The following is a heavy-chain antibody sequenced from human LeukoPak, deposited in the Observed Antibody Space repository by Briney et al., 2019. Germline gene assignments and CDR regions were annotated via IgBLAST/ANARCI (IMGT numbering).Heavy chain of an antibody. Sequence: ASVKVSFKASGYTFTSYGINWVRQAPGQGLEWMGWISAYNGNTNYAQKVQGRVTMTTDTSTSTAYMELRSLRSDDTAVYYCARDLDQYSGRYGGFGHDFWGQGTLVTVSS. V-gene: IGHV1-18*01. J-gene: IGHJ4*02. CDR3: ARDLDQYSGRYGGFGHDF. CDR1: GYTFTSYG. D-gene: IGHD1-26*01. CDR2: ISAYNGNT.